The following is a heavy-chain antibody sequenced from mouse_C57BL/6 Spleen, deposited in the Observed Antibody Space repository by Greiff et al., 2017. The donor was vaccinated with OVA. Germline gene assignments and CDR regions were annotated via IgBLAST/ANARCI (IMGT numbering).Heavy chain of an antibody. CDR3: AREDTVVAPYYFDY. D-gene: IGHD1-1*01. V-gene: IGHV1-82*01. CDR1: GYAFSSSW. Sequence: QVQLQQSGPELVKPGASVKISCKASGYAFSSSWMNWVKQRPGKGLEWIGRIYPGDGDTNYNGKFKGKATLTADKSSSTAYMQLSSLTSEDSAVYFCAREDTVVAPYYFDYWGQGTTLTVSS. CDR2: IYPGDGDT. J-gene: IGHJ2*01.